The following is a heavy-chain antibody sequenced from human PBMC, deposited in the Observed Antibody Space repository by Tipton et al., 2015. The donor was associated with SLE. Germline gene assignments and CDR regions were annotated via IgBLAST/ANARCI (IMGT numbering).Heavy chain of an antibody. Sequence: QSGAEVKKPGASVKVSCKASGYTFTSYGISWVRQAPGQGLEWMGWMNPNSGNTGYAQKFQGRVTMTRNTSISTAYMELSSLRSEDTAVYYCARARFRELSPNWFDPWGQGTLVTVSS. CDR1: GYTFTSYG. CDR2: MNPNSGNT. CDR3: ARARFRELSPNWFDP. V-gene: IGHV1-8*02. J-gene: IGHJ5*02. D-gene: IGHD3-10*01.